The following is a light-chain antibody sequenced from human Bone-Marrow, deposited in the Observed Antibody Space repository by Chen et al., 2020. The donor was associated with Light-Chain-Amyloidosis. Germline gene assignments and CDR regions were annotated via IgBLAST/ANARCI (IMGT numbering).Light chain of an antibody. CDR2: EVT. CDR3: SSYTSTNTLV. V-gene: IGLV2-14*01. CDR1: SSDVGGDNQ. Sequence: QSALTQPASVSGSPGQSIPIPGTGTSSDVGGDNQGSWYQQHPDKAPKLMIYEVTNRPSWVPERFSGSKSDNTASLPISGLQTEDEADYFGSSYTSTNTLVFGSGTRVTVL. J-gene: IGLJ1*01.